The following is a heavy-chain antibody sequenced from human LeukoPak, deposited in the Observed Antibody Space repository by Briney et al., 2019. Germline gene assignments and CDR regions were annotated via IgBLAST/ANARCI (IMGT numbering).Heavy chain of an antibody. V-gene: IGHV5-51*01. CDR1: GYSFTSYW. Sequence: GESLKISCKGSGYSFTSYWIGLVRQMPGKGLEWMGIIYPADSDTRYSPSFQGQVTISADKSISTAYLQWSSLKASDTAMYYCARQAYYYDSSGFSGNFDYWGQGTLVTVSS. CDR2: IYPADSDT. CDR3: ARQAYYYDSSGFSGNFDY. J-gene: IGHJ4*02. D-gene: IGHD3-22*01.